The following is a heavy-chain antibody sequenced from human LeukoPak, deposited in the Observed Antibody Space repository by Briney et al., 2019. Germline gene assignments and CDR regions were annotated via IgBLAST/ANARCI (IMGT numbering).Heavy chain of an antibody. Sequence: SETLSLTCTVSGGSISTYYWSWIRQPPGKGLEWIGNIYYSGSTNYNPSLKSRVTISVDTSKNQFSLKLTAVTAADTAVYYCARHRYGSAWSVVDYWGQGTLVTVSS. J-gene: IGHJ4*02. V-gene: IGHV4-59*08. CDR3: ARHRYGSAWSVVDY. CDR1: GGSISTYY. CDR2: IYYSGST. D-gene: IGHD6-19*01.